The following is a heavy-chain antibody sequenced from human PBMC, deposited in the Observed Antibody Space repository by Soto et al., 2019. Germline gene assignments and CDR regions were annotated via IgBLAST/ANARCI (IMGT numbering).Heavy chain of an antibody. Sequence: PGESLKISCKGSGYSFNGYWIGWVRQMPGKGLEWMGIIYPGDSDTRYSPSFQGQVTISADKSISTAYLQWSSLKASDTAMYYCARTSAAGKYYYGMDVWGQGTTVTVSS. D-gene: IGHD6-13*01. CDR2: IYPGDSDT. CDR3: ARTSAAGKYYYGMDV. CDR1: GYSFNGYW. V-gene: IGHV5-51*01. J-gene: IGHJ6*02.